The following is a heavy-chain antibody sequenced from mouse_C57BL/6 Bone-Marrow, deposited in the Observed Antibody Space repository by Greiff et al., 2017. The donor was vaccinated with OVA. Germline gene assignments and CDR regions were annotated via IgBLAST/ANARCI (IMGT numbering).Heavy chain of an antibody. CDR1: GYSFTGYY. D-gene: IGHD2-12*01. CDR3: ARCYFLDV. V-gene: IGHV1-42*01. J-gene: IGHJ1*03. Sequence: VQLQQSGPELVKPGASVKISCKASGYSFTGYYMNWVKQSPEKSLEWIGEINPSTGGTTYNQKFKAKATLTVDKSSSTAYMQLKSLTSEDSAVYYCARCYFLDVWGTGTTVTVTS. CDR2: INPSTGGT.